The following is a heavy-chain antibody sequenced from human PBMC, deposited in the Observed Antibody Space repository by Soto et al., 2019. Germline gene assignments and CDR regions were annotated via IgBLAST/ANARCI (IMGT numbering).Heavy chain of an antibody. CDR3: VKRNCGNCPWSS. Sequence: EVDLLESGGGLVQPGGSLRLSCAASGFTLNNIPMGWVRQAPGKGLKYVSSINENGDSTFYADSVKGRFAISRDNSKSTLHLQMNSLRADDTAVYYCVKRNCGNCPWSSWGQGTLVTVSS. CDR1: GFTLNNIP. D-gene: IGHD2-21*01. J-gene: IGHJ4*02. V-gene: IGHV3-23*01. CDR2: INENGDST.